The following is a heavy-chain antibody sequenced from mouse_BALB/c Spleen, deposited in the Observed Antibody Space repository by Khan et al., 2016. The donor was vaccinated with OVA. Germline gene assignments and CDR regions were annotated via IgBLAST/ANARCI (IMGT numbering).Heavy chain of an antibody. CDR1: GDSITSGF. CDR3: ARSYGSWAMDY. J-gene: IGHJ4*01. V-gene: IGHV3-8*02. D-gene: IGHD1-1*01. Sequence: EVELVESGPSLVKPSQTLSLSCSVTGDSITSGFWNWIRKFPGNKFEYLGYITYSGNIYYNPSLKSRISITRDTSKSQYSLQLNSVTTEDTATYYCARSYGSWAMDYWGQGTSVTVSS. CDR2: ITYSGNI.